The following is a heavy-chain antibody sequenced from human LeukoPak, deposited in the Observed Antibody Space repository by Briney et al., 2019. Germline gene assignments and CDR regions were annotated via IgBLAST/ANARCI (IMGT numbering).Heavy chain of an antibody. CDR3: ARVKDIVVVPAATHFDY. Sequence: PSQTLSLTCTVSGGSISSGDYYWSWIRQPPGKGLEWIGYIYYSGSTYYNPSLKSRVTISVDTSKNQFSLKLSSVTAADTAVYYCARVKDIVVVPAATHFDYWGQGTLVTVSS. CDR2: IYYSGST. J-gene: IGHJ4*02. CDR1: GGSISSGDYY. D-gene: IGHD2-2*01. V-gene: IGHV4-30-4*01.